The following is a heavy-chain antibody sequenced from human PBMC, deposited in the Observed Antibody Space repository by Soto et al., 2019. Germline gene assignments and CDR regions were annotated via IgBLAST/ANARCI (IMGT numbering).Heavy chain of an antibody. CDR1: GGYLSGYY. CDR2: VDHSGST. Sequence: PSETLSLTCAVYGGYLSGYYWSWIRQPPGKGLEWTGKVDHSGSTNYNPSLKSRFTISADASNNHFSLKLSSVTAADTAVYYCARLSRMYYYGLGTIPFYYYGLDVWGQGTTVTVS. CDR3: ARLSRMYYYGLGTIPFYYYGLDV. D-gene: IGHD3-10*01. V-gene: IGHV4-34*01. J-gene: IGHJ6*02.